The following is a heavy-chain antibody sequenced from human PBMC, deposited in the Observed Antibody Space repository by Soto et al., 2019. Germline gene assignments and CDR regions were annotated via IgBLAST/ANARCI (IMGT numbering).Heavy chain of an antibody. V-gene: IGHV3-21*01. D-gene: IGHD2-15*01. CDR2: ISSSSSYI. J-gene: IGHJ4*02. CDR3: GREQGAGGGTSLAY. Sequence: EVQLVESGGGLVKPGGSLRLSCAASGFTFSSYSMNWVRQAPGKGLEWVSSISSSSSYIYYADSVKGRFTISRNNAKNSLFGKMNSRRAEDTAVYYWGREQGAGGGTSLAYWGQGTLVTAS. CDR1: GFTFSSYS.